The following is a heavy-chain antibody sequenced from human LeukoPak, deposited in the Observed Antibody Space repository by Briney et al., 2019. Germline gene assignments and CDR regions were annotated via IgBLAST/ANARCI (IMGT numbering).Heavy chain of an antibody. D-gene: IGHD3-3*01. CDR3: ARGGDFWSGYILSFNDY. CDR1: GYSFTGHY. J-gene: IGHJ4*02. Sequence: ASVKVSCKATGYSFTGHYMHWVRQAPGQGLEWMGWINPNSGGTNYAQKFQGRVTMTRDTSISTAYMELSRLRPDDTAVYYCARGGDFWSGYILSFNDYWGQGTLVTVSS. V-gene: IGHV1-2*02. CDR2: INPNSGGT.